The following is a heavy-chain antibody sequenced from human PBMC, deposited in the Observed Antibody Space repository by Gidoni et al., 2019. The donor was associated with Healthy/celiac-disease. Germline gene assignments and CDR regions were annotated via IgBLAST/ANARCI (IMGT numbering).Heavy chain of an antibody. J-gene: IGHJ4*02. V-gene: IGHV4-34*01. Sequence: QVQLQQSGAGLLKTSEPMSITSAVYGGSFSGYYWSCLRQPPGKGLEWHGEINHSGSTNYNPSLMSRVTISVDTSKNQFSLKLSSVSAAATAVYYCARGRRLLDYWGQGTLVTVSS. CDR1: GGSFSGYY. CDR3: ARGRRLLDY. CDR2: INHSGST. D-gene: IGHD2-15*01.